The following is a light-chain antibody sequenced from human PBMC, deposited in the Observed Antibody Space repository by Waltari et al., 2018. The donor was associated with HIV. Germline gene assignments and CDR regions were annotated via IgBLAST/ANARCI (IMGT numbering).Light chain of an antibody. CDR3: GTWHSDSKSQVV. CDR1: SGFSVWDFC. J-gene: IGLJ2*01. V-gene: IGLV5-52*01. CDR2: YHSDSKK. Sequence: QPVLTLPSSHSASSGASVRLTCLLSSGFSVWDFCIRWYRQKPGNPPRFLLYYHSDSKKGQGAGGPHRLAGSTDAAANAGIRSISGLQPEEEADYCCGTWHSDSKSQVVFGGGTKLTVV.